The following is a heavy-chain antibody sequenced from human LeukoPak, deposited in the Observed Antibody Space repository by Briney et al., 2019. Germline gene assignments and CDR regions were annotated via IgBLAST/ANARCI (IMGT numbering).Heavy chain of an antibody. V-gene: IGHV3-23*01. D-gene: IGHD3-10*01. CDR1: GFTFSSYA. CDR3: AKDRVQGSWYFDL. J-gene: IGHJ2*01. Sequence: PGGSLRLSCAASGFTFSSYAMSWVRQAPEKGLEWVSGILGSGGSTFFADSLKGRFTISRDNSKNTLYLQMNSLGADDTAVYYCAKDRVQGSWYFDLWGRGTLVTVSS. CDR2: ILGSGGST.